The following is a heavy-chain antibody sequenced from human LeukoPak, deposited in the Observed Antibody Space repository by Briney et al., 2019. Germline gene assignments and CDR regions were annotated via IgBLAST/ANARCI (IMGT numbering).Heavy chain of an antibody. CDR3: ARGADGVSSNSRGWFDP. CDR2: ISGSGGST. V-gene: IGHV3-23*01. D-gene: IGHD2-15*01. Sequence: GGSLRLSCAASGFTFSSYGMSWVRQAPGKGLEWVSAISGSGGSTYYADSVKGRFTISRDNSKNTLYLQMNTLRAEDTAVYSCARGADGVSSNSRGWFDPWGQGTLVTVSS. CDR1: GFTFSSYG. J-gene: IGHJ5*02.